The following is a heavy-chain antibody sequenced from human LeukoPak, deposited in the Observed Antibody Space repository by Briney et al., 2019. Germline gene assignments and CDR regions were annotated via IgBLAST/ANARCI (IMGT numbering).Heavy chain of an antibody. Sequence: GGSLRLSCAASGFTFSIYALHWVRQAPGKGPEWVALISYDGSGKYYADSVKGRFTISRDNSKNTLYLQMNSLRPEDTAVYYCARGYYYDSSGYLFDYWGQGTLVTVSS. CDR2: ISYDGSGK. D-gene: IGHD3-22*01. J-gene: IGHJ4*02. CDR1: GFTFSIYA. V-gene: IGHV3-30*04. CDR3: ARGYYYDSSGYLFDY.